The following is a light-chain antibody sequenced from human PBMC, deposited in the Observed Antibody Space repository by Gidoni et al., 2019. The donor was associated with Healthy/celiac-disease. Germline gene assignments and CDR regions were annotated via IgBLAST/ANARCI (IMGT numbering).Light chain of an antibody. J-gene: IGLJ3*02. V-gene: IGLV2-23*01. CDR1: SSDVGSYNL. CDR2: EGS. Sequence: QSALTQPASVSGSPGQSFTISCTGTSSDVGSYNLFSWYQQHPGKAPKLMIYEGSKRPSGVSNRFSGSKSGNTASLTISGLQAEDEADYYCCSYAGSSTLVFGGGTKLTVL. CDR3: CSYAGSSTLV.